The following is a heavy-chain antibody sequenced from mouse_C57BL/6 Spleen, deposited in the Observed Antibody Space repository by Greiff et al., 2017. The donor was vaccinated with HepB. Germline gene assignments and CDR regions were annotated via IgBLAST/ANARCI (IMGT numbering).Heavy chain of an antibody. V-gene: IGHV5-6*01. CDR2: ISSGGSYT. J-gene: IGHJ4*01. CDR1: GFTFSSYG. Sequence: EVKLMESGGDLVKPGGSLKLSCAASGFTFSSYGMSWVRQTPDKRLEWVATISSGGSYTYYPDSVKGRFTISRDNAKNTLYLQMSSLKSEDTAMYYCARQALITTVGYYYAMDYWGQGTSVTVSS. CDR3: ARQALITTVGYYYAMDY. D-gene: IGHD1-1*01.